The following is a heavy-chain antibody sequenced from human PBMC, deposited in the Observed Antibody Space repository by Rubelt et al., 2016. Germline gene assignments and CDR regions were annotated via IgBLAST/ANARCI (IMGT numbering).Heavy chain of an antibody. Sequence: VKKPGASVKVSCKASGYTFTNFAMSWVRQAPGQGLEWMGWISTYNRNTNYTQKLQGRVTMTIDTSTSTAYMELRSLRSDDTAVYYCARDYDFWSGPIMDVWGQGTTVTVSS. J-gene: IGHJ6*02. CDR3: ARDYDFWSGPIMDV. D-gene: IGHD3-3*01. V-gene: IGHV1-18*01. CDR1: GYTFTNFA. CDR2: ISTYNRNT.